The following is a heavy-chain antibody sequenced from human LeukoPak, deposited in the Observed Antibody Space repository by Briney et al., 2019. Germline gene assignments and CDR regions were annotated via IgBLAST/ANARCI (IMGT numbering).Heavy chain of an antibody. CDR1: GFTFDDYA. V-gene: IGHV3-9*01. CDR3: AKTGRDIVVVPAAVAGYYYYMDV. CDR2: ISWNSGSI. Sequence: PGRSLRLSCAASGFTFDDYAMHWVRQAPGKGLEWVSGISWNSGSIGYADFVKGRFTISRDNAKNSLYLQMNSLRAEDTAVYYCAKTGRDIVVVPAAVAGYYYYMDVWGKGTTVTVSS. D-gene: IGHD2-2*01. J-gene: IGHJ6*03.